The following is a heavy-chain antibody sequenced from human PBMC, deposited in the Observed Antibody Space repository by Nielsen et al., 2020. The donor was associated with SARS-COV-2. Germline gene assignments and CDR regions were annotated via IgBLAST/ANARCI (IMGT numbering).Heavy chain of an antibody. CDR3: ARVSSMWLTYMDA. D-gene: IGHD6-19*01. J-gene: IGHJ6*02. CDR1: GFTFSNYW. Sequence: GGSLRLSCAGSGFTFSNYWMNWVRQAPGKGLEWVANIEEDGSEKFYLDSVKGRFTISRDNAKNSLYLQMNSLRAEDTAVYYCARVSSMWLTYMDAWGQGTTVTVSS. CDR2: IEEDGSEK. V-gene: IGHV3-7*01.